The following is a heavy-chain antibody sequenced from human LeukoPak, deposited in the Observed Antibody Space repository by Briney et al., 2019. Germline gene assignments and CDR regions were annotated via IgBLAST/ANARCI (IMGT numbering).Heavy chain of an antibody. CDR1: GFTFSSYT. D-gene: IGHD5-18*01. J-gene: IGHJ2*01. CDR2: ISYDGSNS. Sequence: GSLRLSCAASGFTFSSYTMHWVRQAQGKGLEWVAVISYDGSNSYYADSVKGRFTISRDNSKNTLYLQMNSLRAEDTAVYYCAGVDTAIIRDGLWYFDLWGRGTLVTVSS. V-gene: IGHV3-30-3*01. CDR3: AGVDTAIIRDGLWYFDL.